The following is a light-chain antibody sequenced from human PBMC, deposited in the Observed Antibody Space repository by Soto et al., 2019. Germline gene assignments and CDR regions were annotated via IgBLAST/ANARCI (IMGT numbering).Light chain of an antibody. Sequence: EIVMTQSPATLSVSPWERATLSCRASQSVSSYLAWYQQKPGQPPRLLIYDASNRATGIPDRFSGSGSGTDFTLTISRLEPEDFAVYYCQQYGGSPETFGQGTKVDIK. V-gene: IGKV3-20*01. CDR2: DAS. J-gene: IGKJ1*01. CDR3: QQYGGSPET. CDR1: QSVSSY.